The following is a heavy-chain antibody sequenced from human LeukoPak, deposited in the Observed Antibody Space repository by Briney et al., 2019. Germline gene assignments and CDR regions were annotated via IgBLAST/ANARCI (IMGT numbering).Heavy chain of an antibody. CDR2: IYYSGST. CDR1: GGSISSYY. V-gene: IGHV4-59*01. J-gene: IGHJ4*02. D-gene: IGHD6-19*01. Sequence: PSETLSLTCTVSGGSISSYYWSWIRQPPGKRLEWLGHIYYSGSTNYNPSLKSRVSISVDTSKNQFSLKLSSVTAADTAVYYCASRSSIRSGDQDTLYYFDSWGPGTLVTVSS. CDR3: ASRSSIRSGDQDTLYYFDS.